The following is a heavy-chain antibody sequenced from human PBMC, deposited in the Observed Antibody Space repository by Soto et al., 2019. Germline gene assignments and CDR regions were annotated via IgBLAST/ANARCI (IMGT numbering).Heavy chain of an antibody. CDR3: ARPAHDYGDLDF. Sequence: QVHLVESGGGVVQPGRSLRLSCAVSGFSLSTYGMHWVHQAPGKGLEWVAVIWNDGITKYYADSVKGRFTISRDSYTNTLYLQMNSLRAEDTAVYYCARPAHDYGDLDFWGQGTLVTVSS. D-gene: IGHD4-17*01. CDR2: IWNDGITK. J-gene: IGHJ4*02. CDR1: GFSLSTYG. V-gene: IGHV3-33*01.